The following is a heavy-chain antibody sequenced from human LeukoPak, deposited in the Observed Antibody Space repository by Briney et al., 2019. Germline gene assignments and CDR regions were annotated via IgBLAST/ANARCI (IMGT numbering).Heavy chain of an antibody. CDR3: VRGTGY. CDR1: GFTFSTYV. CDR2: ISSNGDNT. J-gene: IGHJ4*02. Sequence: GGSLRLSCSVSGFTFSTYVMHWDRQAPGKGLEYVSAISSNGDNTYYADSVKGRFTISRDNSKNTLYLQMSSLRADDTAVYYCVRGTGYWGQGTLVTVSS. V-gene: IGHV3-64D*06.